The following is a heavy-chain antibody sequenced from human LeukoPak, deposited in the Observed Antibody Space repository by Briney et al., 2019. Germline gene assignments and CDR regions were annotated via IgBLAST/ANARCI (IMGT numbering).Heavy chain of an antibody. D-gene: IGHD3-3*01. Sequence: SETLSLTCTVSGGSISSYYWSWLRQPPGKGLEWIGYIYYSGSTNYNPSLKSRVTISVDTSKNQFSLKLSSVTAADTAVYYCARLLRFLEWPPYYMDVWGKGTTVTVSS. J-gene: IGHJ6*03. V-gene: IGHV4-59*08. CDR3: ARLLRFLEWPPYYMDV. CDR1: GGSISSYY. CDR2: IYYSGST.